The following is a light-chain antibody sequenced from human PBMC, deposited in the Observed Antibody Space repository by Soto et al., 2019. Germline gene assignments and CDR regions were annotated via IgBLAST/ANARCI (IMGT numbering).Light chain of an antibody. V-gene: IGKV1-9*01. Sequence: IQLTQSPSSLSASVGDRVTLTCRASQGISSYLAWYQQKPGKAPKLLIYAASTLQGGVPSRFSGSGSGTDFTLTITSLQPEDFATYYCQQLKSYPITCGQGTRLEIK. CDR2: AAS. CDR1: QGISSY. J-gene: IGKJ5*01. CDR3: QQLKSYPIT.